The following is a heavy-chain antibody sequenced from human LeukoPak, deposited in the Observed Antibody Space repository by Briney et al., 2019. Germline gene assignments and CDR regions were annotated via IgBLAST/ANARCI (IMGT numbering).Heavy chain of an antibody. CDR3: ARSWDYYDSSSYYFDY. V-gene: IGHV1-69*13. D-gene: IGHD3-22*01. J-gene: IGHJ4*02. Sequence: GASVKVSCKASGGTFSSYAISWVRQAPGQGLEWMGGIIPIFGTANYAQKFQGRVTITADESTSTAYMELSSLRSEDTAVYYCARSWDYYDSSSYYFDYWGQGTLATVSS. CDR2: IIPIFGTA. CDR1: GGTFSSYA.